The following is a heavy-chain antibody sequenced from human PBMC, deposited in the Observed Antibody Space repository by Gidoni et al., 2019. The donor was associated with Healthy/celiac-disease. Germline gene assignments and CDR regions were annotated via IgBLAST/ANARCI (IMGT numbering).Heavy chain of an antibody. Sequence: QVQLVESGGGVVQPGRSLRLSCAASGFTFSSSGMHWVRQAPGKGLEWVAVIWYDGSNKYYADSVKGRFTISRDNSKNTLYLQMNSLRAEDTAVYYCARGLQVAAAGIRWFDPWGQGTLVTVSS. CDR2: IWYDGSNK. V-gene: IGHV3-33*01. CDR3: ARGLQVAAAGIRWFDP. D-gene: IGHD6-13*01. J-gene: IGHJ5*02. CDR1: GFTFSSSG.